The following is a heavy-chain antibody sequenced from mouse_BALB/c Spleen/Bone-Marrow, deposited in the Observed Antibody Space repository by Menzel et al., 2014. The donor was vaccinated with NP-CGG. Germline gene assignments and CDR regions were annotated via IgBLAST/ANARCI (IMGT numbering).Heavy chain of an antibody. CDR1: GFSLSRYS. Sequence: LVESGPGLVAPSQSLSITCTVSGFSLSRYSVHWVRQPPGKGLEWLGMIWGGGSTDYNSALKSRLSISKDNSKSQVFLKMNSLQTDDTAMYYCVRNPPYGNYEDYYAMDYWGQGTSVTVSS. J-gene: IGHJ4*01. CDR3: VRNPPYGNYEDYYAMDY. D-gene: IGHD2-1*01. V-gene: IGHV2-6-4*01. CDR2: IWGGGST.